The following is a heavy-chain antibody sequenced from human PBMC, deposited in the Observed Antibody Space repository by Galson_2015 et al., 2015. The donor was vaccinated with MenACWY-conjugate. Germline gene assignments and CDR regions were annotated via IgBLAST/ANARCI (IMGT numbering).Heavy chain of an antibody. CDR1: GFTFRQYA. Sequence: SLRLSCAVSGFTFRQYAMSWVRQAPGTGLEWVAIISDSGAATHYIDSVKGRFTISRDISKNTLYLQMSRLRAEDMALYYCAKDVYMDVWGRGTTVSVSS. CDR2: ISDSGAAT. J-gene: IGHJ6*03. V-gene: IGHV3-23*01. CDR3: AKDVYMDV.